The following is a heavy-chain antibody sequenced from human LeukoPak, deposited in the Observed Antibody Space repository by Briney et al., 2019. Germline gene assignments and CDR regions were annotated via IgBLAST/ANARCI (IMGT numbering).Heavy chain of an antibody. CDR2: MSGSGGST. CDR3: ARAPYSGSYYIAFDI. D-gene: IGHD1-26*01. Sequence: GGSLRLSCAASGFTFSSYAMSWVRQAPGKGLEWVSAMSGSGGSTYYADSVKGRFTISRDNSKNTLYLQMNSLRAEDTAVYYCARAPYSGSYYIAFDIWGQGTMVTVSS. CDR1: GFTFSSYA. J-gene: IGHJ3*02. V-gene: IGHV3-23*01.